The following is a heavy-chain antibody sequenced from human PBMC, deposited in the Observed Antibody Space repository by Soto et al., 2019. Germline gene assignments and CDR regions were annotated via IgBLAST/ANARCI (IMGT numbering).Heavy chain of an antibody. CDR2: IYYSGST. J-gene: IGHJ6*02. CDR1: GGSISSYY. CDR3: ARDRGGGNDFWSGYYYYYGMDV. Sequence: SETRLTCTVSGGSISSYYWSWIRQPPGKGLEWIGYIYYSGSTNYNPSLKSRVTISVDTSKNQFSLKLSSVTAADTAVYYCARDRGGGNDFWSGYYYYYGMDVWGQGTTVTVSS. V-gene: IGHV4-59*01. D-gene: IGHD3-3*01.